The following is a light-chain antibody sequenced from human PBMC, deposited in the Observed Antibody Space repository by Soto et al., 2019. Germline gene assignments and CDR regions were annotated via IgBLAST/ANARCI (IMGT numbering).Light chain of an antibody. CDR3: QQYNNWSSWT. CDR2: GAS. J-gene: IGKJ1*01. V-gene: IGKV3-15*01. CDR1: QSVSSN. Sequence: EIVMTQSPATLSVSPGERATLSCRASQSVSSNLAWYQQKPGQAPRLLIYGASTRATGIPARFSGCGSGTEFTLTISSLQSEDFAVYYCQQYNNWSSWTFGQGTKVEIK.